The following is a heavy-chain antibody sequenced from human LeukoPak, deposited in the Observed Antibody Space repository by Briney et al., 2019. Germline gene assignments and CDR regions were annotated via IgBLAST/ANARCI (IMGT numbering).Heavy chain of an antibody. Sequence: GGSLRLSCAASGFTFTKYWMTWVRQAPGKGLEWVANIKQDGSEKYYVDSVKGRFTISRDTAKNSLYLQMNSLRAEDTAVFYCARINLGAFDLWGQGTMVTVSS. D-gene: IGHD3-16*01. CDR3: ARINLGAFDL. CDR1: GFTFTKYW. J-gene: IGHJ3*01. CDR2: IKQDGSEK. V-gene: IGHV3-7*01.